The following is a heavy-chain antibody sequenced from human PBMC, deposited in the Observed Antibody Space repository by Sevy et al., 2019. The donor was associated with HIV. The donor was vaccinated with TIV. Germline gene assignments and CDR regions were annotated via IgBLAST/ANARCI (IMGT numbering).Heavy chain of an antibody. V-gene: IGHV3-30-3*01. CDR2: ISYDGSSK. J-gene: IGHJ5*02. D-gene: IGHD5-12*01. CDR1: GFTFSTYP. CDR3: ARDSGYTINYSPGAT. Sequence: GESLKISCAASGFTFSTYPMHWVRQSPGKGLEWVTVISYDGSSKYYADSVKGRFTISRDNSKNTVFLQMDSLRVDDTAVYYCARDSGYTINYSPGATWDQGALVTVSS.